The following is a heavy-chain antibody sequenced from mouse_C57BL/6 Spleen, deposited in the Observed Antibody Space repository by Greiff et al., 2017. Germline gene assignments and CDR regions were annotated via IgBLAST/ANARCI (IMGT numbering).Heavy chain of an antibody. CDR1: GFTFSSYG. CDR3: ARLSNIAMDY. Sequence: DVMLVESGGDLVKPGGSLKLSCAASGFTFSSYGMSLVRQTPDKRLEWVATISSGGSYTYYPDSVKGRFTISRDNAKNTLYLQMSSLKSEDTAMYYCARLSNIAMDYWGQGTSVTVSS. CDR2: ISSGGSYT. D-gene: IGHD2-5*01. J-gene: IGHJ4*01. V-gene: IGHV5-6*02.